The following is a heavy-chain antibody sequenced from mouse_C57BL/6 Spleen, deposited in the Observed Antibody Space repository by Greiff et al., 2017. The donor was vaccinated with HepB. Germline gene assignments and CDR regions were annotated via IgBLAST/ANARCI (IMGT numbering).Heavy chain of an antibody. J-gene: IGHJ3*01. Sequence: EVQLQQSGPELVKPGASVKISCKASGYSFTGYYMNWVKQSPEKSLEWIGEINPSTGGTTYNQKFKAKATLTVDKSSSTAYMQLKSLTSEDSAVYYCARSGGWFAYWGQGTLVTVSA. CDR1: GYSFTGYY. D-gene: IGHD3-1*01. CDR2: INPSTGGT. CDR3: ARSGGWFAY. V-gene: IGHV1-42*01.